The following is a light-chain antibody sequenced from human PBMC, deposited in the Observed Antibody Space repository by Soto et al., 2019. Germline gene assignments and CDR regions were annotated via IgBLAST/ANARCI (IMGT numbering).Light chain of an antibody. Sequence: QSALTQPPSASGSPGQSVTISCTGSSSDVGAYNYVAWYQQRPGKAPKLMISDVNKRPSGVPDCFSGSKSGNTASLTVSGLQAEDEADYYCSSYAGNNIYVFGAGTKLTVL. CDR2: DVN. J-gene: IGLJ1*01. CDR3: SSYAGNNIYV. V-gene: IGLV2-8*01. CDR1: SSDVGAYNY.